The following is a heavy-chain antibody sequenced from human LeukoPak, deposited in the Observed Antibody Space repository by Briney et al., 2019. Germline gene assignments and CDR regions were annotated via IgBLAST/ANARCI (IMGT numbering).Heavy chain of an antibody. CDR2: ISWNSGSI. CDR1: GFAFDDYA. V-gene: IGHV3-9*01. CDR3: AKDARRDGYNSFLQKMAYFDY. Sequence: PGGSLRLSCAASGFAFDDYAMHWVRQAPGKGLEWVSGISWNSGSIGYADSVKGRFTISRDNAKNSLYLQMNSLRAEDTALYYCAKDARRDGYNSFLQKMAYFDYWGQGTLVTVSS. D-gene: IGHD5-24*01. J-gene: IGHJ4*02.